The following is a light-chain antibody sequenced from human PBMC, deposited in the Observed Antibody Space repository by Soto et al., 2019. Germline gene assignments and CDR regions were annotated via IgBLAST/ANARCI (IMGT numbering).Light chain of an antibody. CDR1: NIGGKS. V-gene: IGLV3-21*02. J-gene: IGLJ2*01. CDR3: QVWDNNSDHVV. CDR2: HDS. Sequence: SYELTQPPSVSVAPGQTATMTCGGTNIGGKSVHWYQQKPGQAPVVVVYHDSDRPSGISERFSGSNSGNTATLTTSRVEAGDEAVYSCQVWDNNSDHVVFGGGTKLTVL.